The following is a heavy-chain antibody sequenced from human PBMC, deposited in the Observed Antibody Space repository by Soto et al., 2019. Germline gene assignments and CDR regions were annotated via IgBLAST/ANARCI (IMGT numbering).Heavy chain of an antibody. CDR2: INNDGSTT. Sequence: EVQLVESGGDLVQPGGSLRLSCAASGFTFSGSWMHWVRQAPGKGLVWVSDINNDGSTTHYADSVSGRFTISRDNAKNTLYLQMNGLRADDTAIYYCGRGTSDLPGFDYWGEGALGTVSS. CDR1: GFTFSGSW. D-gene: IGHD2-2*01. CDR3: GRGTSDLPGFDY. V-gene: IGHV3-74*01. J-gene: IGHJ4*02.